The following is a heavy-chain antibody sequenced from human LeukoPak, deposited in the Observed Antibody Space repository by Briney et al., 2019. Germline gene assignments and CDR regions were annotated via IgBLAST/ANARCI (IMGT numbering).Heavy chain of an antibody. CDR2: LYSGGST. CDR1: GFTVSITY. Sequence: GGSLRLFCAASGFTVSITYMSCVPHAPGKGLECGSVLYSGGSTYYADSVKGRFTISRDNSKNTLYLQMNSLRAEDTAVYYCARTYDSSGYYPFYFDYWGQGTLVTVSS. CDR3: ARTYDSSGYYPFYFDY. V-gene: IGHV3-53*01. D-gene: IGHD3-22*01. J-gene: IGHJ4*02.